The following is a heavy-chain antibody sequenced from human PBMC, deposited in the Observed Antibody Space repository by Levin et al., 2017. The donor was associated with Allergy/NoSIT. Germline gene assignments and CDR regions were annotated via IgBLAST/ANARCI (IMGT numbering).Heavy chain of an antibody. CDR2: INYRGVT. CDR1: GGSVSSGTYY. J-gene: IGHJ6*02. CDR3: ARNRSIGSGGNDYYYGMDV. Sequence: PSETLSLTCSVSGGSVSSGTYYWSWIRRPPGTGLEWIGYINYRGVTKYNPSLKSRVTISVDTSKNEFSLKVTSVTPADTAVYYCARNRSIGSGGNDYYYGMDVWGQGTTVTVS. D-gene: IGHD5/OR15-5a*01. V-gene: IGHV4-61*01.